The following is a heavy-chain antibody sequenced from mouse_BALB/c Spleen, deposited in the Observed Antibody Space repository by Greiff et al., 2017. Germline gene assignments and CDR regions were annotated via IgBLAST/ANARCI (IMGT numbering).Heavy chain of an antibody. J-gene: IGHJ4*01. CDR2: INPYNDGT. CDR1: GYTFTSYV. V-gene: IGHV1-14*01. CDR3: ARGYYDYAMDY. D-gene: IGHD2-3*01. Sequence: EVKLVESGPELVKPGASVKMSCKASGYTFTSYVMHWVKQKPGQGLEWIGYINPYNDGTKYNEKFKGKATLTSDKSSSTAYMELSSLTSEDSAVYYCARGYYDYAMDYWGQGTSVTVSS.